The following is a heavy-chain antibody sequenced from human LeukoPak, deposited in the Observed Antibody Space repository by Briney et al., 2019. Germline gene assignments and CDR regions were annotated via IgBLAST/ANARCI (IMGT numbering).Heavy chain of an antibody. CDR3: ARSIAAAGTGRVGAFDI. CDR1: GYTFTGYY. D-gene: IGHD6-13*01. Sequence: ASVKVSCKASGYTFTGYYMHWVRQAPGQGLEWMGWINPNSGGTNYAQKFQGWVTMTRDTSISIAYMELSRLRSDDTAVYYCARSIAAAGTGRVGAFDIWGQGTMVTVSS. V-gene: IGHV1-2*04. J-gene: IGHJ3*02. CDR2: INPNSGGT.